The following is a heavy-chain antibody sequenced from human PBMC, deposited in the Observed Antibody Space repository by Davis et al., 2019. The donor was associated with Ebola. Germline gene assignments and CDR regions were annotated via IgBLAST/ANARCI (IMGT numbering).Heavy chain of an antibody. J-gene: IGHJ4*02. CDR3: VRDGWTSLFDY. Sequence: SLKLPCAVSGLTIRSYWLSWVRQTPGKGLEWVAHIKYDGSVKDYVDSVKGRFTISRDNAKNSLYLQMNSLRVEDTAVYYCVRDGWTSLFDYWGQGTLVTVSS. D-gene: IGHD6-19*01. CDR2: IKYDGSVK. CDR1: GLTIRSYW. V-gene: IGHV3-7*03.